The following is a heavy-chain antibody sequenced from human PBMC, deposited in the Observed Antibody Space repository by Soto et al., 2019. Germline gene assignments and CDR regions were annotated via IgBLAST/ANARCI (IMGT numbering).Heavy chain of an antibody. CDR3: ARGGGSTFTWFDP. Sequence: QLQLQESGPGLVKPSETLSLTCTVSGGSISSFNYFWGWIRQPPGKGLEWIGSLYYSGNTYYNPSLQMRVTISVDTSKKQCTLTLRSVTAADTAVYYCARGGGSTFTWFDPWGQGTLVTVSP. J-gene: IGHJ5*02. CDR1: GGSISSFNYF. V-gene: IGHV4-39*01. D-gene: IGHD2-15*01. CDR2: LYYSGNT.